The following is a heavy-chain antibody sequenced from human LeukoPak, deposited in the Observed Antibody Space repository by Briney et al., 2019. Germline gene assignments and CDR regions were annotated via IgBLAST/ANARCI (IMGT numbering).Heavy chain of an antibody. V-gene: IGHV4-30-4*01. CDR1: GGSVSSGDYY. D-gene: IGHD3-22*01. Sequence: SQTLSLTCTVSGGSVSSGDYYWSWIRQPPGKGLEWIGYIYYSGSTYYNPSLKSRVTMSVDTSKNQFSLKLSSVTAADTAVYYCARTNTYYYDSSGYYYGYWGQGTLVTVSS. CDR2: IYYSGST. J-gene: IGHJ4*02. CDR3: ARTNTYYYDSSGYYYGY.